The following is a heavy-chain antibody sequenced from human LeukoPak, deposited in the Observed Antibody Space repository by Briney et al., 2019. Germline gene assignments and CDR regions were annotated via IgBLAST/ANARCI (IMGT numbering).Heavy chain of an antibody. V-gene: IGHV1-18*01. CDR1: GYTFTSYG. CDR2: ISAYNGNT. Sequence: GASVKVSCKASGYTFTSYGISWVRQAPGQGLEWMGWISAYNGNTNYAQKLQGRVTMTTDTSTSTAYMELRSLRSDDTAVYYCASWSKSPTRGWYPNDAFDIWGQGTMVTVSS. D-gene: IGHD6-19*01. J-gene: IGHJ3*02. CDR3: ASWSKSPTRGWYPNDAFDI.